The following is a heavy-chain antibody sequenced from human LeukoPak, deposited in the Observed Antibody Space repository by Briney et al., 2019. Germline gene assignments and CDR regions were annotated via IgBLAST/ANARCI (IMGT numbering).Heavy chain of an antibody. CDR1: GFTFSNYG. J-gene: IGHJ4*02. D-gene: IGHD6-13*01. V-gene: IGHV3-23*01. CDR3: ARETSLSWYALDY. Sequence: HPGGSLRLSCAASGFTFSNYGMSWVRQAPGKGLEWVSAISDSGAGTYYADSVKGRFTISRDNAKNSLYLQMNSLRAEDTAVYYCARETSLSWYALDYWGQGTLVTVSS. CDR2: ISDSGAGT.